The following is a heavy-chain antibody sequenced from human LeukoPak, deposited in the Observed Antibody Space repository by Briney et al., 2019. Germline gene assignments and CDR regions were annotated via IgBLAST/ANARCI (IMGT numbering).Heavy chain of an antibody. V-gene: IGHV3-7*04. CDR3: ARDRGYSTFDF. J-gene: IGHJ4*02. CDR1: GFTFSSYA. Sequence: PGGSLRLSCAASGFTFSSYAMSWVRQAPGEGLEWVANINQDESEENFVDSVKGRFSITRDNAKRSVYLQMNSLRAEDTAMYYCARDRGYSTFDFWGQGTLVTVSS. CDR2: INQDESEE. D-gene: IGHD4-11*01.